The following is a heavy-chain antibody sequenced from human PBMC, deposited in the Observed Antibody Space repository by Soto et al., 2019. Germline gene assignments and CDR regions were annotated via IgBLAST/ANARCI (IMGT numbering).Heavy chain of an antibody. CDR2: IWYDGSNK. CDR3: ARDPSIAAAGGPLKWELNPLYDMDV. D-gene: IGHD6-13*01. Sequence: HPGGSLRLSCAASGFTFSSYGMHWVRQAPGKGLEWVAVIWYDGSNKYYADSVKGRFTISRDKSKKTLSLQMNSLRVEDTAVYYCARDPSIAAAGGPLKWELNPLYDMDVWGQGTTVTVSS. J-gene: IGHJ6*02. CDR1: GFTFSSYG. V-gene: IGHV3-33*01.